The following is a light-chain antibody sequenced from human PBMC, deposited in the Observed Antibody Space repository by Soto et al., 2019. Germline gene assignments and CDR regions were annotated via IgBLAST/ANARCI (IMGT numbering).Light chain of an antibody. Sequence: QSVLTQPASVSGSPGQSITLSCTGTSSDVGGYNYVSWYQQHPGKAPKLMIYDVSNRPSGVSNRFSGSKSGNTASLTISGLQAEDEADYYCSSYTSSSTLDRVFGGGTKLTVL. J-gene: IGLJ2*01. V-gene: IGLV2-14*01. CDR2: DVS. CDR3: SSYTSSSTLDRV. CDR1: SSDVGGYNY.